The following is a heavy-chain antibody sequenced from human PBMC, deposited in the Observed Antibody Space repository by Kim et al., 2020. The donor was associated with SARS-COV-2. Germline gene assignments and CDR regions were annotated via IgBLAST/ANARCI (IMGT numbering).Heavy chain of an antibody. V-gene: IGHV1-18*01. CDR2: T. D-gene: IGHD6-6*01. J-gene: IGHJ4*02. CDR3: ARGDSSSGFDY. Sequence: TNYAQTLQGRVTMTTDRSTSTAYMGLRSLRSDDTAMYYCARGDSSSGFDYWGQGTLVTVSS.